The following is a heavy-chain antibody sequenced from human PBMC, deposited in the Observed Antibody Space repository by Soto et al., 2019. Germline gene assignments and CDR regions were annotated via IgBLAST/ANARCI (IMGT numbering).Heavy chain of an antibody. D-gene: IGHD1-26*01. J-gene: IGHJ4*02. CDR1: GFTFSSYA. Sequence: GWSLRLSCAASGFTFSSYAMSWVRQAPGKGLEWVSAISGSGGSTYYADSVKGRFTISRDNSKNTLYLQMNSLRAEDTAVYYCAKAPLVXATCPWDYWGQGTLVTVSS. CDR3: AKAPLVXATCPWDY. V-gene: IGHV3-23*01. CDR2: ISGSGGST.